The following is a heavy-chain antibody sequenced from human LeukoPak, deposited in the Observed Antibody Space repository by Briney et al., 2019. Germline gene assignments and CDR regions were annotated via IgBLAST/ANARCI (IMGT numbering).Heavy chain of an antibody. CDR2: INRSGST. J-gene: IGHJ6*03. V-gene: IGHV4-34*01. CDR1: GGSFSGYY. Sequence: SETLSLTCAVYGGSFSGYYWSWIRQPPGKGLEWIGEINRSGSTNYNPSLKSRVTISVDTSKNQFSLKLSSVTAADTAVYYCARAPGYYYMDVWGKGTTVTVSS. CDR3: ARAPGYYYMDV. D-gene: IGHD1-1*01.